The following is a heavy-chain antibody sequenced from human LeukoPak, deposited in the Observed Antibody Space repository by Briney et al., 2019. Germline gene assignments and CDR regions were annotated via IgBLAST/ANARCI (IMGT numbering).Heavy chain of an antibody. V-gene: IGHV1-46*01. D-gene: IGHD3-22*01. CDR3: ARDRLSYYYDSSGFGSY. Sequence: ASVKVSCKASGYTFTSYYMHWVRQAPGQGLEWMGIINPSGGSTSYAQKFQGRVTMTRDTSTSTVYMELSSLRSEDTAVYYCARDRLSYYYDSSGFGSYWGQGTLVTVSS. CDR1: GYTFTSYY. J-gene: IGHJ4*02. CDR2: INPSGGST.